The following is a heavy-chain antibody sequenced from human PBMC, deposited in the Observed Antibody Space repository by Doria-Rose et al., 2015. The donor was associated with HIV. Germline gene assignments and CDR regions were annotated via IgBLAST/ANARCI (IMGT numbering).Heavy chain of an antibody. CDR1: FSSYA. V-gene: IGHV1-69*01. CDR3: ARERTDGMDV. J-gene: IGHJ6*02. CDR2: LIPMFDTA. Sequence: FSSYAITWVRQAPGQGLEWMGGLIPMFDTANYAQIFQGRVTITADESTSTAYMELSSLRSEDTAVYYCARERTDGMDVWGQGTTVTVSS. D-gene: IGHD4-17*01.